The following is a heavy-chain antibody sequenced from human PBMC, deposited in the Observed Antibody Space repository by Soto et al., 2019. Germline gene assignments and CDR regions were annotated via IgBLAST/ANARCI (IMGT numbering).Heavy chain of an antibody. J-gene: IGHJ4*02. Sequence: QVQLQESGPGLVKPSQTLSLTCTVSGGSISSGGYYWSWIRQHPGKGLEWIGYISYSGSTYYNPSLKSRVTISVDTSKNQFSLKLSSVTAADTAVYYCARVGYYYDSSGSLGGDFDYWGQGTLVTVSS. D-gene: IGHD3-22*01. CDR1: GGSISSGGYY. CDR3: ARVGYYYDSSGSLGGDFDY. CDR2: ISYSGST. V-gene: IGHV4-31*03.